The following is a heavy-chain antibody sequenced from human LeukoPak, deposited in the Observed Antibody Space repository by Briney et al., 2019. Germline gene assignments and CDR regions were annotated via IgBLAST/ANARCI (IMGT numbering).Heavy chain of an antibody. Sequence: GGSLRLSCAPSGFTVSSNYMSWVRQAPGTGLEWVSVIYSGGSTYYADSVKGRLTISRDNSKNTLYLQMNSLRAEDTAVYYCARGRMGGYFDYWGQGTLVTVSS. CDR1: GFTVSSNY. J-gene: IGHJ4*02. D-gene: IGHD3-16*01. V-gene: IGHV3-53*01. CDR3: ARGRMGGYFDY. CDR2: IYSGGST.